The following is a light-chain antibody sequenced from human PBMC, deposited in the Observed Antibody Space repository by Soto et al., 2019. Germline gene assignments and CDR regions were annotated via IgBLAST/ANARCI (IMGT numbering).Light chain of an antibody. CDR1: SSDVGGYNY. J-gene: IGLJ2*01. CDR3: CAYAGSYTLV. V-gene: IGLV2-11*01. Sequence: QSALTQPRSVSGSPGQSVTISCTGTSSDVGGYNYVSLYQQHPGKAPKLMIYDVSKRPSGVPDRFSGSKSGNTASLTISGLQAEDEADYYCCAYAGSYTLVFCGGTKLTVL. CDR2: DVS.